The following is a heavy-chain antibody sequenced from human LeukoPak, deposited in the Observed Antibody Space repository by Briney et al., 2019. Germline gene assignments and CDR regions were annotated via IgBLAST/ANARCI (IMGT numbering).Heavy chain of an antibody. CDR1: GIPFRNYW. CDR2: INSDGSRI. J-gene: IGHJ4*02. D-gene: IGHD3-22*01. V-gene: IGHV3-74*01. CDR3: ASSPVITRD. Sequence: PGGSLSLPCPASGIPFRNYWIHWVRQPPGKGWEWVSRINSDGSRITYADCEKGRFTISRDNAKNTLYLQMNSLRVEDTAVYYCASSPVITRDWGQGTLVTVSS.